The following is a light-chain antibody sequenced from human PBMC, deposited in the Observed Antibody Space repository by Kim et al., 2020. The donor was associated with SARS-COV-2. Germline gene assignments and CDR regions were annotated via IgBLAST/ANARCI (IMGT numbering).Light chain of an antibody. V-gene: IGLV7-43*01. CDR1: TGAVTSDNY. Sequence: QAVVTQEPSLTVSLGGTLTLTCASSTGAVTSDNYPNWFQQKPGQAPRTLIYSTNVKLSWTPAHFSGSLLGGKAALTLSGVQPEDEADYYCLLYYGGQGVFGGGTQLTVL. CDR2: STN. J-gene: IGLJ3*02. CDR3: LLYYGGQGV.